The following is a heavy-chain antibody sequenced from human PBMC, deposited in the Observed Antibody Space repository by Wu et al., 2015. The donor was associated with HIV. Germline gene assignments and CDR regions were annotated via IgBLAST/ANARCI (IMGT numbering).Heavy chain of an antibody. CDR3: ACWGSDYYYYYMDL. J-gene: IGHJ6*03. CDR1: GYTFTSYG. V-gene: IGHV1-18*01. Sequence: QVQLVQSGAEVKKPGASVKVSCKASGYTFTSYGISWVRQAPGQGLEWMGWISAYNGNTNYAQKLQGRVTMTTDTSTSTAYMELSILRSEDTAIYYCACWGSDYYYYYMDLWGKGTTVTVSS. CDR2: ISAYNGNT. D-gene: IGHD3-16*01.